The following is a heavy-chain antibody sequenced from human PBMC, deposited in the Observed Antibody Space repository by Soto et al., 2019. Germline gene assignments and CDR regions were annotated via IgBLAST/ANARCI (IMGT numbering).Heavy chain of an antibody. CDR2: INPSGGST. CDR1: GYTFTSYY. J-gene: IGHJ6*03. V-gene: IGHV1-46*03. D-gene: IGHD3-10*01. CDR3: ASSLNYYYGSGSYYSRLGVYMDV. Sequence: ASVKVSCKASGYTFTSYYMHWVRQAPGQGLEWMGIINPSGGSTSYAQKFQGRVTMTRDTSTSTVYMELSSLRSEDTAVHYCASSLNYYYGSGSYYSRLGVYMDVWGKGTTVTVSS.